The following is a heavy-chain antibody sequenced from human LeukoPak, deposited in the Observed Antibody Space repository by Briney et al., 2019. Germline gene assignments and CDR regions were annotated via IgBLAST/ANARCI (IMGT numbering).Heavy chain of an antibody. J-gene: IGHJ5*02. D-gene: IGHD5-18*01. CDR2: INPSGGST. CDR1: GYIFTSYF. V-gene: IGHV1-46*01. CDR3: ARALPHRRLMDTTMEQHWFDP. Sequence: ASVKVSCKASGYIFTSYFMHWVRQAPGQRLEWMGLINPSGGSTRYAQKFRGRVTMTRDMSTSTVYMELSSLRSEDTAVYYCARALPHRRLMDTTMEQHWFDPWGQGTLVTVSS.